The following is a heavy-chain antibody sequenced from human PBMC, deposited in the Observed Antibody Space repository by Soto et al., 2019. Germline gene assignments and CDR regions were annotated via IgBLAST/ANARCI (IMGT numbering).Heavy chain of an antibody. CDR1: GFTFSSYA. D-gene: IGHD6-13*01. CDR2: ISGSGGST. V-gene: IGHV3-23*01. CDR3: AKDGNGYRLMSHFDY. J-gene: IGHJ4*02. Sequence: GGSLRLSCAASGFTFSSYAMSWVRQAPGKGLEWVSAISGSGGSTYYADSVKGRFTISRDNSKNTLYLQMNSLRAEDTAVYYCAKDGNGYRLMSHFDYWGQGTLVTVSS.